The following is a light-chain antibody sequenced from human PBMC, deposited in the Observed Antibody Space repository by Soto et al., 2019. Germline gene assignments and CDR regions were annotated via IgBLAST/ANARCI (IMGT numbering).Light chain of an antibody. Sequence: EVVLTQSPDTLSLFPGERATLSCRASQRVSSTYFAWYRQKPGQPPSLLIYGASNRATGVPDRFSGSGSGTAFTLTISRLEPEDFAVYYCQQYGSSPPGFTFGPGTTVEIK. CDR1: QRVSSTY. J-gene: IGKJ3*01. V-gene: IGKV3-20*01. CDR2: GAS. CDR3: QQYGSSPPGFT.